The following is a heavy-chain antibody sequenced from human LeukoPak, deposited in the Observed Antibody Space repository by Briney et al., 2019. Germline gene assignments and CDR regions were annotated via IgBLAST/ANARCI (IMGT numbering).Heavy chain of an antibody. CDR1: GFTFSSYS. Sequence: GSLRLSCAASGFTFSSYSMNWVRQAPGKGLEWVSSIDFTSRYIYNADSVKGRFTTPRDNAKNSLDLQMNSLKVEDTAVYYCATPAAGPGAEYSLYWGQGTLVIVSS. D-gene: IGHD6-13*01. J-gene: IGHJ1*01. CDR3: ATPAAGPGAEYSLY. CDR2: IDFTSRYI. V-gene: IGHV3-21*01.